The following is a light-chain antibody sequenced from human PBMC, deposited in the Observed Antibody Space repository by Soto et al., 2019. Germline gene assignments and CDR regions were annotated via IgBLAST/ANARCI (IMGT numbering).Light chain of an antibody. CDR3: QKYNSYPWT. CDR2: DVS. J-gene: IGKJ1*01. V-gene: IGKV1-5*01. Sequence: DIQMTQSPSTLSASVGDRVTITCRASQSISGWLAWYQQKPGKAPKPLTYDVSSLESGVPSRSSGSGPGTEFTLAISSLQPDDFATYYCQKYNSYPWTFGQGTKVDIK. CDR1: QSISGW.